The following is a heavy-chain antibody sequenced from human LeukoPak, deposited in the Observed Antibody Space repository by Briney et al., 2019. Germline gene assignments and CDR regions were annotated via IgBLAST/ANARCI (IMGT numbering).Heavy chain of an antibody. CDR3: ARELSRSGSYAY. J-gene: IGHJ4*02. CDR2: ISSSGSTI. V-gene: IGHV3-11*01. CDR1: GFTFSDYY. Sequence: NPGGSLRLSGAASGFTFSDYYMSWIRKAPGKGWEWVSYISSSGSTIYYADSVKGRFTISRDNAKNSLYLQMDSLRAEDTAVYYCARELSRSGSYAYWGQETLVTVSS. D-gene: IGHD1-26*01.